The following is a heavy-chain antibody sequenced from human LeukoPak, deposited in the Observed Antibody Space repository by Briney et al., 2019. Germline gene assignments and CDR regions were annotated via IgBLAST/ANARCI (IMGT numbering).Heavy chain of an antibody. CDR2: IRGNGAGT. CDR1: GFTFSTYA. V-gene: IGHV3-23*01. D-gene: IGHD2-2*01. Sequence: GGSLRLSCAAPGFTFSTYAMAWVRQAPGKGLEWVSAIRGNGAGTQYADSVKGRFTISRDDSKNTLFLQMNSLRAEDTATYYCAKCSSTCYANAFYIWGQGTMVTVSS. CDR3: AKCSSTCYANAFYI. J-gene: IGHJ3*02.